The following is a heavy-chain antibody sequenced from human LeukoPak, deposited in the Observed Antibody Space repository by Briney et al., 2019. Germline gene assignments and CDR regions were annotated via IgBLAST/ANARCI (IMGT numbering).Heavy chain of an antibody. Sequence: GGSLRLSCAASGFTFSNAWMSWVRQAPGKGLEGVGRIKSKTDGGTTDYAAPVKGRFTISRDESKNTLYLQMNSLKTEDTAVYYCTTGYCSRTSCYYFDYWGQGTLVTVSS. D-gene: IGHD2-2*01. V-gene: IGHV3-15*01. CDR2: IKSKTDGGTT. CDR3: TTGYCSRTSCYYFDY. CDR1: GFTFSNAW. J-gene: IGHJ4*02.